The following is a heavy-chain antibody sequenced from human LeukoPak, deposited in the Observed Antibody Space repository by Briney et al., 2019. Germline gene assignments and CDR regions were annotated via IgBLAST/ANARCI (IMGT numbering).Heavy chain of an antibody. J-gene: IGHJ4*02. CDR2: IIPIFGTA. V-gene: IGHV1-69*13. D-gene: IGHD6-13*01. CDR1: GGTFSSYA. Sequence: SVKVSCKASGGTFSSYAISWVRQAPGQGLEWMGGIIPIFGTANYAQKFQGRVTITADESTSTAYMELSSLRSEDTAVYYCRRDGGGEQQLEGFDYWGQGTLVTVSS. CDR3: RRDGGGEQQLEGFDY.